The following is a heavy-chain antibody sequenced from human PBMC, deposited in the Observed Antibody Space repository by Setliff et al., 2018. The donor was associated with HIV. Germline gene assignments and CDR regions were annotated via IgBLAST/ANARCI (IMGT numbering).Heavy chain of an antibody. CDR1: GGSISSHY. J-gene: IGHJ4*02. D-gene: IGHD3-3*01. CDR3: ARDVMEYFGNYFDY. V-gene: IGHV4-59*11. Sequence: SETLSLTCTVSGGSISSHYWSWIRQPPGKGLEWIGYIYYSGSTNYNPSLKSRVTISVDTSKNQLSLKLSSVTAADTAVYYCARDVMEYFGNYFDYWGQGALVTVSS. CDR2: IYYSGST.